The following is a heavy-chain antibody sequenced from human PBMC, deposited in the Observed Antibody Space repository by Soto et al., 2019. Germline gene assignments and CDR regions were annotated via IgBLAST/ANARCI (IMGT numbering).Heavy chain of an antibody. CDR3: AKDKSGRYDSSPGAFDI. Sequence: GGSLRLSCAASGFTFSSYAMSWVRQAPGKGLEWVSAISGSGGSTYYADSVKGRFTVSRDNSKNTLYLQMNSLRAEDTAVYYCAKDKSGRYDSSPGAFDIWGQGTMVTVSS. CDR1: GFTFSSYA. D-gene: IGHD3-22*01. CDR2: ISGSGGST. J-gene: IGHJ3*02. V-gene: IGHV3-23*01.